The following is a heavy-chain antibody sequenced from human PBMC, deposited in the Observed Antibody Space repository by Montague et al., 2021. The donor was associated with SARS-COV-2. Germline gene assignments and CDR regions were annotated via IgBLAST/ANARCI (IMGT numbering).Heavy chain of an antibody. CDR3: ASHTYYYDSSGSDAFDN. CDR1: GGSISSSSYY. Sequence: SETLSLTCTVSGGSISSSSYYWGWIRQPPGKGLEWIGSIYYSGSTYYNPSLKSRVTISVDTSKNQFSLKLSSVTAADTAVYYCASHTYYYDSSGSDAFDNWGQGTMVTVSS. J-gene: IGHJ3*02. V-gene: IGHV4-39*01. CDR2: IYYSGST. D-gene: IGHD3-22*01.